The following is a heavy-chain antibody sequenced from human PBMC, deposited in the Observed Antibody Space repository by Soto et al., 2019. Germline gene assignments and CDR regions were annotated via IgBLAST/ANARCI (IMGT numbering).Heavy chain of an antibody. CDR1: GFTVSSNY. CDR2: IYSGGST. V-gene: IGHV3-53*01. Sequence: GGSLRLSCAASGFTVSSNYMSWVRQAPGKGLEWVSVIYSGGSTYYADSVTGRFTISRDNSKNTLYLQMNSLRAEDTAVYYCAREATPTGGTAVGYYFDYWGQGTLVTVSS. D-gene: IGHD6-19*01. CDR3: AREATPTGGTAVGYYFDY. J-gene: IGHJ4*02.